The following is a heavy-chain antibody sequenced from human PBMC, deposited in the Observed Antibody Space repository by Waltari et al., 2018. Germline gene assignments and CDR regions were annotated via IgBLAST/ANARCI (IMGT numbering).Heavy chain of an antibody. CDR3: ASEYRFLEWRKVLGY. CDR2: IKQEGREK. CDR1: GFTFSSYW. D-gene: IGHD3-3*01. Sequence: EVQLVESGGGLVQPGGSLRLSCAASGFTFSSYWMSWVRQAPGKGVEWVGNIKQEGREKYYGDSVKGRFTISRDNAKYSLYLQKNSPRAEDTAVYYCASEYRFLEWRKVLGYWGQGTLVTVSS. V-gene: IGHV3-7*01. J-gene: IGHJ4*02.